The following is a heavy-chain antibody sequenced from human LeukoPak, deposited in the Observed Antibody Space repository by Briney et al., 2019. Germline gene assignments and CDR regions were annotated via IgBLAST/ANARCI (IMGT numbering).Heavy chain of an antibody. V-gene: IGHV4-38-2*01. Sequence: TSETLSLTCAVSGYSISSGYYWGWIRQPPGKGLEWIGNIYHSGSTYYNPSLKSRVTISVDTSKNQFSLKLSSVTAADTAVYYCARHRACSSTSCYTGLFDYWGQGTLVTVSS. CDR2: IYHSGST. CDR1: GYSISSGYY. J-gene: IGHJ4*02. D-gene: IGHD2-2*02. CDR3: ARHRACSSTSCYTGLFDY.